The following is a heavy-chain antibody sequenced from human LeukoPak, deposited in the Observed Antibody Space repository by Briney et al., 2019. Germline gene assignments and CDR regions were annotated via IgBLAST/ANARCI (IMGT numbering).Heavy chain of an antibody. D-gene: IGHD3-22*01. Sequence: PSETLSLTCTVSGDSISSYYWSWIRQPPGKGLEWIVYIYYSGSTNYNPSLKSRVTISVDTSKNQFSLKLSSVTAADTAVYYCARGVYYDTSDNWFDPWGQGTLVTVSS. J-gene: IGHJ5*02. CDR1: GDSISSYY. CDR3: ARGVYYDTSDNWFDP. V-gene: IGHV4-59*01. CDR2: IYYSGST.